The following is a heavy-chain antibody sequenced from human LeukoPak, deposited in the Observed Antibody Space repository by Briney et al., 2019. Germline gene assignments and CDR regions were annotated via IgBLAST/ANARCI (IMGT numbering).Heavy chain of an antibody. V-gene: IGHV4-39*07. D-gene: IGHD6-6*01. J-gene: IGHJ6*03. CDR2: ISYSGTT. CDR3: ARDFSSSSTVYYYYYMDV. Sequence: SETLSLTCTVSGGSISSRPYYWGWVRQPPGKGLEWIGTISYSGTTYYSPSLKSRVTISLDTSKNQFSLKLSSVTAADTAIYYCARDFSSSSTVYYYYYMDVWGKGTTVTVSS. CDR1: GGSISSRPYY.